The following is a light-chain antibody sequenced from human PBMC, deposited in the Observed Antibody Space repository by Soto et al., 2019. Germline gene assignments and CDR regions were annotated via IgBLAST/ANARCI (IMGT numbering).Light chain of an antibody. Sequence: DIQMTQSPSTLSGSVGDRVTITCRASQIIDNYLNWYQQKPGKAPKLLIYAASNLQSGVPSRFSGSGSGTDFTLAISSLQPGDFATDYCQQSYFSPRTFGQGTKVDI. CDR3: QQSYFSPRT. J-gene: IGKJ1*01. CDR2: AAS. V-gene: IGKV1-39*01. CDR1: QIIDNY.